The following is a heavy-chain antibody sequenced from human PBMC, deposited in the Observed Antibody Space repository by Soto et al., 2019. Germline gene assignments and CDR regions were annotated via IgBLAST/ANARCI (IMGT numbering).Heavy chain of an antibody. D-gene: IGHD2-2*01. J-gene: IGHJ5*02. CDR1: AGSIRSSSYY. CDR2: IYYSGST. V-gene: IGHV4-39*01. Sequence: PSETLSLTCTVSAGSIRSSSYYWGWIRPPPGKGLEWIGSIYYSGSTYYNPSLKSRVTISVDTSKNQFSLKLSSVTAADTAVYYCARLGKFRGVRSQDIVVVPAAPGYTPNWFDPWGQGTLVTVSS. CDR3: ARLGKFRGVRSQDIVVVPAAPGYTPNWFDP.